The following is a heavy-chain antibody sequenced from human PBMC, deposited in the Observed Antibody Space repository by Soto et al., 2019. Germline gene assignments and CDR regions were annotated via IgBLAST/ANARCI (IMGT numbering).Heavy chain of an antibody. Sequence: GGSLRLSCAASGFTFSSYWMSWVRQAPGKGLEWVANIKQDGSEKDYVDSVKGRFTISRDNAKNSLYLQMNSLSAEDTAVYYCARDSAGTGVVTVNYYYYYGMDVWGQGTTVTVSS. V-gene: IGHV3-7*01. J-gene: IGHJ6*02. CDR1: GFTFSSYW. CDR3: ARDSAGTGVVTVNYYYYYGMDV. D-gene: IGHD3-3*01. CDR2: IKQDGSEK.